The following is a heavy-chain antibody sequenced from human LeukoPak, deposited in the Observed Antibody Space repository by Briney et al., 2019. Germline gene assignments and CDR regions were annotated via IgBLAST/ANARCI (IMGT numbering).Heavy chain of an antibody. CDR2: IYYTGST. V-gene: IGHV4-39*02. CDR3: ARRYAHLSRYFDP. D-gene: IGHD3-16*01. CDR1: GDSSSGDNQY. Sequence: SETLSLTCTVSGDSSSGDNQYWPWIRQPPGKRLEWIGIIYYTGSTHYNPSLKSRANLSIDTSNNYFSMKLTSVTAAETAIYYFARRYAHLSRYFDPWRQGTLVTVSS. J-gene: IGHJ5*02.